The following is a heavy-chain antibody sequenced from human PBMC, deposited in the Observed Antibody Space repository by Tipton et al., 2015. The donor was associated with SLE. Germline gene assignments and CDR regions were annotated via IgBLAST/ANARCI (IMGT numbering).Heavy chain of an antibody. Sequence: LRLSCSVSGGSIDSGDYYWSWIRQNPGKGLQWIGYIYHGGSSYYNPSLKSRLKMSLDTSKNQLSLNLTSVTAADTAVYCCARGRGDYYYMDVWGKGTTVTVSS. CDR1: GGSIDSGDYY. V-gene: IGHV4-31*03. CDR2: IYHGGSS. J-gene: IGHJ6*03. CDR3: ARGRGDYYYMDV.